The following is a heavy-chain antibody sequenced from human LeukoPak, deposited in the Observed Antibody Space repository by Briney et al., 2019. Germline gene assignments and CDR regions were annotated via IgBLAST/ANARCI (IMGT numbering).Heavy chain of an antibody. Sequence: PGGSLRLSCAASGFTFSSYWMSWVRQAPGKGLEWVANIKQDGSEKYYVDSVKGRFTISRDNAKNSLYLQMNSLRDEDTAVYYCASQLVFRSPFDYWGQGTLVTVSS. V-gene: IGHV3-7*01. CDR2: IKQDGSEK. CDR3: ASQLVFRSPFDY. CDR1: GFTFSSYW. J-gene: IGHJ4*02.